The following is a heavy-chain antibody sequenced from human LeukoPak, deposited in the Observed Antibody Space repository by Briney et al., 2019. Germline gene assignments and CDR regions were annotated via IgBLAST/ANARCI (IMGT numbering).Heavy chain of an antibody. D-gene: IGHD3-22*01. CDR1: GFTVSSNY. CDR2: IYSGGST. J-gene: IGHJ4*02. V-gene: IGHV3-53*01. Sequence: GGSLRLSCAASGFTVSSNYMSWVRQAPGKGLEWVSVIYSGGSTYYADSVKGRFTTSRDNSKNTLYLQMNSLRAEDTAVYYCARVGYYDRTGYFDYWGQGTLVTVSS. CDR3: ARVGYYDRTGYFDY.